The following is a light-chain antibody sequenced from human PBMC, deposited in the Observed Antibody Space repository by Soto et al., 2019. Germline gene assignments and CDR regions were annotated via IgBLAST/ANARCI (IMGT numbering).Light chain of an antibody. CDR3: QQYDSSPIT. V-gene: IGKV3-20*01. CDR2: GAS. J-gene: IGKJ5*01. Sequence: EIVLTQSPGTLSLSPGERATLSCRVSQSVTSNYLAWYSQKPGQAPRLLIYGASSRVTGIPDRFSGSGSGTDFPLTISRLEPEDFAMYYCQQYDSSPITFGQGTRLEIK. CDR1: QSVTSNY.